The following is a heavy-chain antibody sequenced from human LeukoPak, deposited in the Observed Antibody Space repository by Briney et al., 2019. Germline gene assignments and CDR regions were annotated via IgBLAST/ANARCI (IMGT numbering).Heavy chain of an antibody. CDR1: GGTFSSYA. D-gene: IGHD1-20*01. CDR3: ARDSSVYNWNPDAWLRY. V-gene: IGHV1-2*02. Sequence: ASVKVSCKASGGTFSSYAISWVRQAPGQGLEWMGWINPNSGGTNYAQKFQGRVTMTRDTSISTAYMELSRLRSDDTAVYYCARDSSVYNWNPDAWLRYWGQGTLVTVSS. J-gene: IGHJ4*02. CDR2: INPNSGGT.